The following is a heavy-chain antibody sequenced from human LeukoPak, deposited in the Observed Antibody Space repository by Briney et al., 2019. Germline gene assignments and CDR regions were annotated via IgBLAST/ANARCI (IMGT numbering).Heavy chain of an antibody. CDR1: GYTFTSYG. CDR2: ISPYNGNT. D-gene: IGHD2-21*01. Sequence: PAASVTVSCKASGYTFTSYGISWVRQAPGQGLEWMGWISPYNGNTNYAPTLQGRLTMTTDTSTSTAYMELRSLRSDDTAVYYCARDRQCGYWGQGTLVTVSS. V-gene: IGHV1-18*01. J-gene: IGHJ4*02. CDR3: ARDRQCGY.